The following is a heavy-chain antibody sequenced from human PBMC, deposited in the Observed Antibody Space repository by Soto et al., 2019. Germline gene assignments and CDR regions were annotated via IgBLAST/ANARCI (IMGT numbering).Heavy chain of an antibody. Sequence: EVQLLESGGGLVQRGGSLRLSCAASGFTFRNYGMAWVRQAPGKGLEWVSGISQTDVSKYYADSVTGRFINSRDNYKNALYVQMNNLPPEDTALYYCVKRTDGGGATPFDSWGQGTLRTVS. CDR1: GFTFRNYG. D-gene: IGHD2-15*01. J-gene: IGHJ4*02. V-gene: IGHV3-23*01. CDR2: ISQTDVSK. CDR3: VKRTDGGGATPFDS.